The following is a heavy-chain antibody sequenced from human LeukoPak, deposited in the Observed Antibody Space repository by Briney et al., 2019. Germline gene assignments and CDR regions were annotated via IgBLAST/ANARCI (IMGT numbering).Heavy chain of an antibody. CDR2: ISDSSGST. CDR1: GFTFTSYA. D-gene: IGHD3-10*01. Sequence: HPGGSLRLSCAASGFTFTSYAMNWVRQAPGKGLEWVSTISDSSGSTYYADSVKGRFTISRDNSKNTLYLQMNSLRAEDTAVYYCTGYDSGNINIDSWGQGTLVTVSS. V-gene: IGHV3-23*01. CDR3: TGYDSGNINIDS. J-gene: IGHJ4*02.